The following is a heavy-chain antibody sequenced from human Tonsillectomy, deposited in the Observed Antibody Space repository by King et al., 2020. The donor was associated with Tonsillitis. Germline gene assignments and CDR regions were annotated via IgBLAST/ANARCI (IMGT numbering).Heavy chain of an antibody. Sequence: VQLVESGGGLVKPGGSLRLSCAASGFTVSNAWMSWVRQAPGKGLEWVGRIKSKTDGGTTDYAAPVKGRFTISRDDSENMQYLQMNSLKTEDTAVYYCTTDYNWNYPGAFDIWGQGTMVTVSS. CDR3: TTDYNWNYPGAFDI. J-gene: IGHJ3*02. CDR1: GFTVSNAW. D-gene: IGHD1-7*01. CDR2: IKSKTDGGTT. V-gene: IGHV3-15*01.